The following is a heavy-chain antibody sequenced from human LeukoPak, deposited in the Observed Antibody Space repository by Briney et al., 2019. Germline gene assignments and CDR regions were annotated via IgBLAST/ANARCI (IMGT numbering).Heavy chain of an antibody. V-gene: IGHV1-18*01. D-gene: IGHD1-26*01. CDR3: ARDRAGWELTGNFDY. Sequence: GASVKVSCKASGYTFTSYGISWVRQAPGQGLEWMGWISAYNGNTNYAQKLQGRVTMTTDTSTSTAYMELRSLRSDDTAVYCCARDRAGWELTGNFDYWGQGTLVTVSS. CDR2: ISAYNGNT. J-gene: IGHJ4*02. CDR1: GYTFTSYG.